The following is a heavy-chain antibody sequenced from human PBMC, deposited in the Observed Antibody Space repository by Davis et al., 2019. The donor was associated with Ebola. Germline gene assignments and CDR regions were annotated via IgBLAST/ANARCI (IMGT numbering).Heavy chain of an antibody. CDR3: AGQGYCSSVMCNHAPSGD. CDR2: ISHDGSET. J-gene: IGHJ4*02. D-gene: IGHD2-15*01. CDR1: QFTFGSYG. Sequence: GESLKISCVTSQFTFGSYGIHWVRQAPGKGLEWVAVISHDGSETHYADSVKGRFIVSRENSKSILYLQMNSLRPEDTAMYYCAGQGYCSSVMCNHAPSGDWGQGTLVTVSS. V-gene: IGHV3-30*03.